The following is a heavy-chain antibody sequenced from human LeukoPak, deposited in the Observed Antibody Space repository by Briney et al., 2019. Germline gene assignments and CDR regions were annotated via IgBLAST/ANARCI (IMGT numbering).Heavy chain of an antibody. CDR1: GFTSGTSW. J-gene: IGHJ4*02. CDR3: ARSAR. Sequence: GGSLRLSCAASGFTSGTSWMGRVRQAPGKGLEWVANINQDGSAQYYMDSVQSQFTISRDNAKSSLYLQMNSLRAEDTAVYYCARSARWGQGTLVTVSS. V-gene: IGHV3-7*01. CDR2: INQDGSAQ.